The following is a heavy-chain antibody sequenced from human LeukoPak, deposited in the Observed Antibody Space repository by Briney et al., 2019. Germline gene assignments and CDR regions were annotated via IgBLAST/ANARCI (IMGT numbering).Heavy chain of an antibody. J-gene: IGHJ6*03. CDR3: ARGDEYHYYYYYMDV. Sequence: ASVTVSCKASGYTFTGYYMHWVRQAPGQGLEWMGWINPNSGGTNYAQKFQGRVTMTRDTSISTAYMELSRLRSDDTAVYYCARGDEYHYYYYYMDVWGKGTTVTVSS. CDR1: GYTFTGYY. CDR2: INPNSGGT. V-gene: IGHV1-2*02. D-gene: IGHD2-2*02.